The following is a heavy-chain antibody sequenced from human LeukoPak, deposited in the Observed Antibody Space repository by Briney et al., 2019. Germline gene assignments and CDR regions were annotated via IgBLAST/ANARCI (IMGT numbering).Heavy chain of an antibody. Sequence: PGGSLRLSCAASGFTFSSYWMNWVRQAPGKGLEWVANIKQDGSEKYYVDSVKGRLTISRDNAKNSLYLQMNSLRAEDTAVYYCARSPYSYGFAFNYWGQGTLVTVSS. V-gene: IGHV3-7*05. CDR3: ARSPYSYGFAFNY. D-gene: IGHD5-18*01. J-gene: IGHJ4*02. CDR1: GFTFSSYW. CDR2: IKQDGSEK.